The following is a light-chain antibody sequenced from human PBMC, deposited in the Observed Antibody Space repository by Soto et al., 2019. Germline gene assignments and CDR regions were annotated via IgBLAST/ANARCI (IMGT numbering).Light chain of an antibody. CDR2: DTS. V-gene: IGKV1-5*01. CDR3: QQYYGYPLT. CDR1: QSVSNW. Sequence: DTQMTQSPSTLSASAGDRVTITCRASQSVSNWLAWYQQKPGKAPKVLIYDTSNLQSGVPSRFRGSGYGTEFSLTISSLQPDDFATYYCQQYYGYPLTFGGGTKVEIK. J-gene: IGKJ4*01.